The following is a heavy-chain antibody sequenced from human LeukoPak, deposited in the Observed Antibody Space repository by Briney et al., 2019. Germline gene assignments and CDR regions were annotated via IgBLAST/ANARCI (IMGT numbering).Heavy chain of an antibody. J-gene: IGHJ4*02. V-gene: IGHV3-21*01. CDR1: GFTFSTYT. Sequence: GGSLRLSCAASGFTFSTYTMNWVRQAPGKGLEWVSFISSSSSYIYYADSVKGQFTISRDDAKHSLYLKMNSLRAEDTAVYYCARDIRGWYTYWGQGTLVTVSS. CDR2: ISSSSSYI. D-gene: IGHD6-19*01. CDR3: ARDIRGWYTY.